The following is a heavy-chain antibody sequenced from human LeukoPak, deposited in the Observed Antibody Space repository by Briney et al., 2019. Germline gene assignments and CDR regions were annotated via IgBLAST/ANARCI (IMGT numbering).Heavy chain of an antibody. CDR3: ARAKSSGWLDAFDI. D-gene: IGHD6-19*01. Sequence: GGSLRLSGAASGFTFRSYSMNWVRQAPGKGLEWVSSISSTSSYIYYADSVKGRFTISRDNAQNSLYLQMNSLRAEDTAVYYCARAKSSGWLDAFDIWGQGTMVTVSS. CDR1: GFTFRSYS. CDR2: ISSTSSYI. V-gene: IGHV3-21*01. J-gene: IGHJ3*02.